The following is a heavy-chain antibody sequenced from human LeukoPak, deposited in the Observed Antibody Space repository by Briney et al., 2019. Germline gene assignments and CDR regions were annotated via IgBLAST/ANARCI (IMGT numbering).Heavy chain of an antibody. D-gene: IGHD3-10*01. CDR2: ISGRGGST. J-gene: IGHJ4*02. Sequence: GGSLRLSCAAPGFTFSSYGMGSVRQAPGKGLEWVSAISGRGGSTYYAESVKGRFTISRDNPKNTLYLQLNSLRAEDTAVYYCAKDRSYGSGSWDYWGQGTLVTVSS. V-gene: IGHV3-23*01. CDR1: GFTFSSYG. CDR3: AKDRSYGSGSWDY.